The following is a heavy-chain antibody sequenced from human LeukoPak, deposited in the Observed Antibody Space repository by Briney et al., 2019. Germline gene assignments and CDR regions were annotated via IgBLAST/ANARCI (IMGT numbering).Heavy chain of an antibody. Sequence: SETQSLTCAVSGYSISSGYYWGWIRQPPGKGLEWIGSIYHSGSTYYNPSLKSRVTISVDTSKNQVSLKLSSVTAADTAVYYRARRAGYDFWSGYLDWGQGTLVTVSS. CDR1: GYSISSGYY. J-gene: IGHJ4*02. CDR3: ARRAGYDFWSGYLD. D-gene: IGHD3-3*01. CDR2: IYHSGST. V-gene: IGHV4-38-2*01.